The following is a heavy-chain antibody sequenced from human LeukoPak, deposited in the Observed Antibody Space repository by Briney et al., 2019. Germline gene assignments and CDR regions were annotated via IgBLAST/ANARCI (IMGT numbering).Heavy chain of an antibody. Sequence: SGTLSLTCTVSGGSISSYYWSWIRQPPGKGLEWIGYIYYSGSTNYNPSLKSRVTMSVDTSKNQFSLKLSSVTAADTAVYYCARGKYYYGSGSYSFDYWGQGTLVTVSS. J-gene: IGHJ4*02. V-gene: IGHV4-59*12. CDR2: IYYSGST. CDR1: GGSISSYY. D-gene: IGHD3-10*01. CDR3: ARGKYYYGSGSYSFDY.